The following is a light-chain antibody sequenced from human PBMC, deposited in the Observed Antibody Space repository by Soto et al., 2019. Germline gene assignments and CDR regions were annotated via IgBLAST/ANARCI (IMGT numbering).Light chain of an antibody. CDR2: WAS. CDR1: QSIFYISNNKNY. V-gene: IGKV4-1*01. CDR3: QQYFSTRP. J-gene: IGKJ1*01. Sequence: DIVMTQSPDSLAVSLGERATINCKSSQSIFYISNNKNYLAWYLQKPGQPPKLLIYWASTRASGVPDRFIGSGSGRDFTLTISSLQAEDVAVYYCQQYFSTRPFGQGTKVDIK.